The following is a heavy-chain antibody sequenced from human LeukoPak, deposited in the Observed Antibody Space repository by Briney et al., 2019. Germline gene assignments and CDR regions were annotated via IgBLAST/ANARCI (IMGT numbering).Heavy chain of an antibody. V-gene: IGHV3-73*01. Sequence: PGGSLKLSCAASGFTFSGSAIHWVRQSSGKGLEWVGQIDKKDKGYATATAYAASVTGRFTISRDDSIHTAYLQMKSLRTEDTALYYCTRDSGTYNWFDPWGQGTLVTVSS. CDR3: TRDSGTYNWFDP. J-gene: IGHJ5*02. CDR2: IDKKDKGYATAT. CDR1: GFTFSGSA. D-gene: IGHD1-26*01.